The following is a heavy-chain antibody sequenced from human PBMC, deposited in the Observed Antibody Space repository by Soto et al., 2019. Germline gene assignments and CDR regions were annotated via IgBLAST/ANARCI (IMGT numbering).Heavy chain of an antibody. CDR1: GFSFSAYW. CDR2: INEDGSEK. CDR3: TKGGHIDY. D-gene: IGHD3-16*01. V-gene: IGHV3-7*03. Sequence: GSLRLSCAASGFSFSAYWMSWVRQAPGKGLEWVGNINEDGSEKNYVDSVKGRFTISRDNAKNSLYLQMNSLRAEDTAVYYCTKGGHIDYCGQGTLVTVSS. J-gene: IGHJ4*02.